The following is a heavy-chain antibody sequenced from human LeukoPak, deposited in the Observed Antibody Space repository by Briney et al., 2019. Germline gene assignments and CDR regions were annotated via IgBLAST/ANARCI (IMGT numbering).Heavy chain of an antibody. D-gene: IGHD5-24*01. CDR1: GFTFSSYA. CDR2: ISYDGNKK. J-gene: IGHJ4*02. V-gene: IGHV3-30-3*01. Sequence: GGSLRLSCAASGFTFSSYAMHWVRQAPGKGLEWVAVISYDGNKKYYADSVKGRFTISRDNAKSSLYLQMNSLRAEDTALYDCARQLSLLNWGQGTLVTVSS. CDR3: ARQLSLLN.